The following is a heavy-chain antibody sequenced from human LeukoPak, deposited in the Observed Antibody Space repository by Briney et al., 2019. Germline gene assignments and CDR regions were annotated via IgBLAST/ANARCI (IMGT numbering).Heavy chain of an antibody. CDR1: GYTFTRYY. D-gene: IGHD2/OR15-2a*01. CDR3: ARDRGQCTTSGCHAGADDAFDV. Sequence: GASVKVSCKAFGYTFTRYYMHWVRQAPGQGLEWMGIINPSGGSTSYAQKFQGRVTMTRDTSTSTVYMELSSLRSEDTAVYYCARDRGQCTTSGCHAGADDAFDVWGQGTLVTVSS. V-gene: IGHV1-46*01. CDR2: INPSGGST. J-gene: IGHJ3*01.